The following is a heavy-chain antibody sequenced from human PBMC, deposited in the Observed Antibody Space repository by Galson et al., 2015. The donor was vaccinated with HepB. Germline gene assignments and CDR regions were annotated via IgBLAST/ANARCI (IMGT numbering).Heavy chain of an antibody. CDR2: IDPSDSYT. V-gene: IGHV5-10-1*01. Sequence: QSGAEVKKPGESLRISCKGSGYSFTSYWISWVRQMPGKGLEWMGRIDPSDSYTNYSPSFQGHVTISADESISTAYLQWSSLKASDTAMYYCARRSIDSSGYYYDDAFDIWGQGTMVTVSS. CDR3: ARRSIDSSGYYYDDAFDI. D-gene: IGHD3-22*01. J-gene: IGHJ3*02. CDR1: GYSFTSYW.